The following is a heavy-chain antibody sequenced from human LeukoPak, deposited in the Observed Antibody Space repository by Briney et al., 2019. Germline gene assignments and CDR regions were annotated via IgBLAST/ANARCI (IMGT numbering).Heavy chain of an antibody. CDR2: IYSGGST. J-gene: IGHJ4*02. CDR1: GFTVSSNY. Sequence: GGSLRLSCAASGFTVSSNYMSWVRQAPGKGLEWVSVIYSGGSTYYADSVTGRFTISRDNSKNTLYLQMNSLRAEDTAVYYCARERFGEINYWGQGTLVTVSS. V-gene: IGHV3-53*01. D-gene: IGHD3-10*01. CDR3: ARERFGEINY.